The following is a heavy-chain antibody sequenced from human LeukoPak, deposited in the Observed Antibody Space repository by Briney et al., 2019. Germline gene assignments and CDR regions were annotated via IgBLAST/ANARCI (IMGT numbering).Heavy chain of an antibody. Sequence: GRSLRLSCAASGFTLSSYGMHWVLQAPGKGLEWVAVISYDGSQKYYADSVKGRFTISRDNSKNTLSLQMGSLRAEDMAVYYCARGSSGWHLKDAFDIWGQGTMVTVSS. J-gene: IGHJ3*02. V-gene: IGHV3-30*03. CDR3: ARGSSGWHLKDAFDI. CDR1: GFTLSSYG. CDR2: ISYDGSQK. D-gene: IGHD6-19*01.